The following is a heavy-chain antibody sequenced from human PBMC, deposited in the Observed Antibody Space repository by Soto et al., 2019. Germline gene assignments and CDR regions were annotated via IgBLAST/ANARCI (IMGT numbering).Heavy chain of an antibody. Sequence: GSVKVSCKASGYTFTSYDINWVRQATGQGLEWMGWMNPNSGNTGYAQKFQGRVTMTRNTSISTAYMELSSLRSEDTAVYYCAREPAATLYYYGMDVWGQGTTVTVSS. J-gene: IGHJ6*02. CDR1: GYTFTSYD. V-gene: IGHV1-8*01. D-gene: IGHD2-15*01. CDR2: MNPNSGNT. CDR3: AREPAATLYYYGMDV.